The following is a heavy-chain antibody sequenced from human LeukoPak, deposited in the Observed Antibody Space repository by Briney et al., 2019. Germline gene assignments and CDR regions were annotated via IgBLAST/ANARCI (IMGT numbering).Heavy chain of an antibody. CDR3: ARGVPPSYYYDSSGYYPDY. Sequence: PGGSLRLSCAASGFTFSSYSMNWVRQAPGKGLEWVSSISSSSSYIYYADSVKGRFTISRDNAKNSLYLQMNGLRAEGTAVYYCARGVPPSYYYDSSGYYPDYWGQGTLVTVSS. CDR2: ISSSSSYI. CDR1: GFTFSSYS. J-gene: IGHJ4*02. D-gene: IGHD3-22*01. V-gene: IGHV3-21*01.